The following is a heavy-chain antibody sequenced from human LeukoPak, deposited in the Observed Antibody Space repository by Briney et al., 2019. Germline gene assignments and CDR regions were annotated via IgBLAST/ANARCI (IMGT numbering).Heavy chain of an antibody. V-gene: IGHV4-59*08. J-gene: IGHJ5*02. CDR2: IYYSGST. CDR3: ARQGYSSGWYNWFDP. Sequence: KTSETLTLTCTVSGGSISSYYWSWIRQAPGKGLAWVGYIYYSGSTNYNSSLKSRATISVETSKNQSHLRLSSVTAAHTAMYYCARQGYSSGWYNWFDPWGQGTLVTVSS. CDR1: GGSISSYY. D-gene: IGHD6-19*01.